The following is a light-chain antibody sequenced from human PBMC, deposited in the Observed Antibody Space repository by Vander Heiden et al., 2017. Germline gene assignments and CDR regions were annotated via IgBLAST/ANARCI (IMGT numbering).Light chain of an antibody. CDR2: WAS. J-gene: IGKJ4*01. Sequence: IVMTQTQASLAVSLGARATINCKSSQSVLYSSNNKNYLAWYQQKPGQPPKLLIYWASTRESGVPDRFSGSGSGTDFTLTISSLHAEDVAVYYCQQYDSTAHTFGGGTKVEIK. V-gene: IGKV4-1*01. CDR3: QQYDSTAHT. CDR1: QSVLYSSNNKNY.